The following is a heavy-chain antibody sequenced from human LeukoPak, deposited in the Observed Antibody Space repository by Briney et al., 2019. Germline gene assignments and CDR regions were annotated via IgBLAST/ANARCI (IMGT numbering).Heavy chain of an antibody. CDR1: GGSISSYY. V-gene: IGHV4-59*05. J-gene: IGHJ6*03. Sequence: SETLSLTCTVSGGSISSYYWSWIRQPPGKGLEWIGSIYYSGSTYYNPSLKSRVTISVDTSKNQFSLKLSSVTAADTAVYYCARHYGATMVRGVIREYYYYYYMDVWGKGTTVAISS. D-gene: IGHD3-10*01. CDR3: ARHYGATMVRGVIREYYYYYYMDV. CDR2: IYYSGST.